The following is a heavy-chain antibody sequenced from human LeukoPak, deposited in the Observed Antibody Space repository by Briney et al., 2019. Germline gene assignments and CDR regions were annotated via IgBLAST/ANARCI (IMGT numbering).Heavy chain of an antibody. J-gene: IGHJ6*04. CDR3: ARDRALEYYGMDV. Sequence: GGSLRLSCAASGFTFSSYAMHWVRQAPGKGLEWVAVISYDGSNKYYADSVKGRFTISRGNSKNTLYLQMNSLRAEDTAVYYCARDRALEYYGMDVWGKGTTVTVSS. CDR2: ISYDGSNK. D-gene: IGHD3-3*01. V-gene: IGHV3-30*04. CDR1: GFTFSSYA.